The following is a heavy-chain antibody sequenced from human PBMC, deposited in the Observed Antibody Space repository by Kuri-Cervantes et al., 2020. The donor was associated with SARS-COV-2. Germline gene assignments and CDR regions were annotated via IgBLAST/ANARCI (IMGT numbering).Heavy chain of an antibody. D-gene: IGHD6-13*01. Sequence: GESLKISCAASGFTFSDFAMSWVRQAPGKGLEWVSVIYSGGSTYYADSVKGRFTISRDNSKNTLYLQMNSLRAEDTAVYYCAKEMAAAVFLPDYFDYWGQGTLVTVSS. V-gene: IGHV3-23*03. CDR3: AKEMAAAVFLPDYFDY. CDR2: IYSGGST. J-gene: IGHJ4*02. CDR1: GFTFSDFA.